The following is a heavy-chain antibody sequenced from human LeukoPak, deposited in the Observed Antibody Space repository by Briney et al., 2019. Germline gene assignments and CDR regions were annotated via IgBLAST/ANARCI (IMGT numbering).Heavy chain of an antibody. V-gene: IGHV1-2*02. CDR3: ARDRVGSGWPRPYYFEF. CDR2: INPNTGAI. J-gene: IGHJ4*02. Sequence: GAPVTVSCKPSGSTFTGYYLHWLRQAPGQGLEWMGWINPNTGAIMFAEKFRGRVTMTRDTSISTGYMELRGLKSDDTAVYYCARDRVGSGWPRPYYFEFWGQGTPVTVSS. D-gene: IGHD6-19*01. CDR1: GSTFTGYY.